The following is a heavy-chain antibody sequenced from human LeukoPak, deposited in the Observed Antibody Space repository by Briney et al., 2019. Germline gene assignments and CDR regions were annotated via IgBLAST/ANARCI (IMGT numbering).Heavy chain of an antibody. CDR3: ARNRYYYGSGNYGVPNWFGP. CDR2: IYYSGST. CDR1: GGSISSNSYY. D-gene: IGHD3-10*01. J-gene: IGHJ5*02. Sequence: SETLSLTCTVSGGSISSNSYYWGWIRQSPGKGLKWIGTIYYSGSTYYNPSLKSRVTISVDTSKNQFPLKLSSVTAADTAMYYCARNRYYYGSGNYGVPNWFGPWGQGTLVTVSS. V-gene: IGHV4-39*01.